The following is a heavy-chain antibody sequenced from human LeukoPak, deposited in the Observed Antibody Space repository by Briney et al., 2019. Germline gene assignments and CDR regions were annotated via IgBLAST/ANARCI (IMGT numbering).Heavy chain of an antibody. Sequence: SETLSLTRTVSGESIRKSYWTWIPDPVGKGLEWSGRIYTSGSTNYNPSLKSRVTISLDKSKNQFSLRLSSVTAADTAVYFCAKIGYSSGWFEVDSWGQGTLVTVSS. CDR2: IYTSGST. D-gene: IGHD6-19*01. J-gene: IGHJ4*02. CDR3: AKIGYSSGWFEVDS. CDR1: GESIRKSY. V-gene: IGHV4-4*07.